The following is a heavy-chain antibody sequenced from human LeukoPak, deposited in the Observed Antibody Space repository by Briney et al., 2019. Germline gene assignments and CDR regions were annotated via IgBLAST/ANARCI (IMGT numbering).Heavy chain of an antibody. V-gene: IGHV1-2*02. CDR1: GYTFTGYY. CDR3: ARAAFEYSSGRVIPGSENHKDYYYYYMDV. CDR2: INPNSGGT. Sequence: GASVKVSCKASGYTFTGYYMHWVRQAPGQGLEWMGWINPNSGGTNYAQKFQGRVTMTRDTSISTAYMELSRLRSDDTAVYYCARAAFEYSSGRVIPGSENHKDYYYYYMDVWGKGTTVTVSS. D-gene: IGHD6-19*01. J-gene: IGHJ6*03.